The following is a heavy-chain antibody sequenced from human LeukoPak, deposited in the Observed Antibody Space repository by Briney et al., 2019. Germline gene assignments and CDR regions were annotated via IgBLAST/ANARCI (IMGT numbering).Heavy chain of an antibody. CDR2: INRDGGLT. Sequence: GGSLRLSCVASGFTFSENWMHWVRQAPGKGLAWVSHINRDGGLTKYEDSVKGRFTISRDKARNTVYLQMSSLRVEDKDIYFCAREEHRLAEAGTSAFDLGGQGTLVTVSP. CDR1: GFTFSENW. J-gene: IGHJ3*01. V-gene: IGHV3-74*01. CDR3: AREEHRLAEAGTSAFDL. D-gene: IGHD6-13*01.